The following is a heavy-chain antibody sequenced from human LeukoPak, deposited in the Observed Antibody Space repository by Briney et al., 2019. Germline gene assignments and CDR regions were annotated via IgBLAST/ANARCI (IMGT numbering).Heavy chain of an antibody. D-gene: IGHD4-23*01. CDR1: GYSFTSYW. CDR3: ARHTTYGGNHWYYYYGMDV. CDR2: IYPGDSDT. V-gene: IGHV5-51*01. J-gene: IGHJ6*02. Sequence: GESLKISCKGSGYSFTSYWIGWVRQMPGKGLEWMGIIYPGDSDTRYSPSFQGQVTISADKSISTAYLQWSSLKASDTAMYYCARHTTYGGNHWYYYYGMDVWGQGTTVTVSS.